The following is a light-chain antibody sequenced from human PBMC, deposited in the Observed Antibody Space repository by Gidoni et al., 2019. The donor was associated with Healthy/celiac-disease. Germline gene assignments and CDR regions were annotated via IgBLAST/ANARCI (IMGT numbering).Light chain of an antibody. CDR1: QSISSY. Sequence: DIQLTQSPSSLSASVGDRVTITFRARQSISSYVNWYQQKPGKAPKLLIDEASSLQSGVPSRFSGSGSGTDFTLTISRLQPEDFATYYCQQSYSTPRTFGQGNKVEIK. J-gene: IGKJ1*01. V-gene: IGKV1-39*01. CDR2: EAS. CDR3: QQSYSTPRT.